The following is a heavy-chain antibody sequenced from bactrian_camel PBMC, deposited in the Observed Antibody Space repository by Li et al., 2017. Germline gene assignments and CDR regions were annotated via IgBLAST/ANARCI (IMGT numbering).Heavy chain of an antibody. J-gene: IGHJ4*01. CDR2: IDGDGTA. CDR1: HYSYLTYC. D-gene: IGHD3*01. Sequence: VQLVESGGGSVQAGESLTLSCVGSHYSYLTYCMAWFRQSPGKERERIVFIDGDGTADYVDSVKGRFTISREDAAKTLYLYMSNLKPEDTGLYYCACDSSRRNCAGRFPVTNTHWGQGTQ. CDR3: ACDSSRRNCAGRFPVTNTH. V-gene: IGHV3S9*01.